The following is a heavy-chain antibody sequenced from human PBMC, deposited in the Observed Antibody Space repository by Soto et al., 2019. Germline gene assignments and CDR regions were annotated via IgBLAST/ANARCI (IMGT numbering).Heavy chain of an antibody. V-gene: IGHV1-46*01. CDR1: GYTFTDYY. J-gene: IGHJ4*01. CDR2: IDPIDGGT. D-gene: IGHD3-16*01. Sequence: QVQLVQSGAEVKKPGTSVKVSCKASGYTFTDYYIHWVRHAAGQGLEWMGMIDPIDGGTTYAERFQGTVPMTRDTSTSTVNMEMSSLTSEDTAMYYCARDIVSALGGSFRPRGQSYGKEYWGHGTLMTVSS. CDR3: ARDIVSALGGSFRPRGQSYGKEY.